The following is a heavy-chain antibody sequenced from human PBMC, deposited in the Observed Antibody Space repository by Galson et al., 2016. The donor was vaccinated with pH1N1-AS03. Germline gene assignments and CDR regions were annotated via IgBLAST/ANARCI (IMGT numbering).Heavy chain of an antibody. CDR1: GFTFSGYA. CDR3: GRTVTENVYYSGLGV. J-gene: IGHJ6*02. CDR2: ISYDGNNK. D-gene: IGHD2-21*02. V-gene: IGHV3-30*04. Sequence: SLRLSCAASGFTFSGYAMHWVRQAPGKGLEWLAVISYDGNNKYYSDSVKGRFSITRDNFKNTLYLQMNSLRGEDAAVYYCGRTVTENVYYSGLGVWGHGTTVTVSS.